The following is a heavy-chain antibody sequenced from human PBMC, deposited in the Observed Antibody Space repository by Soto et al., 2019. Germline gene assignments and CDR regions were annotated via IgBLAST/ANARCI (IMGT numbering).Heavy chain of an antibody. CDR1: GGSINSYW. CDR3: ARAIGSCAYGEGY. D-gene: IGHD3-10*01. V-gene: IGHV4-4*07. CDR2: VYSSGTT. Sequence: PSETLSLTCSVSGGSINSYWWSWIRQPAGKGLEWIGRVYSSGTTDYNPSLNSRATMSVETSKNQFFLKLSSVTAADTAVYYCARAIGSCAYGEGYGGQGIKVTVSS. J-gene: IGHJ4*02.